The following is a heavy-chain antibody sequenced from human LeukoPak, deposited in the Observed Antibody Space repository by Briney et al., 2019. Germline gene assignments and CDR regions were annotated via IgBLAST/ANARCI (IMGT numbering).Heavy chain of an antibody. V-gene: IGHV3-30-3*01. J-gene: IGHJ6*02. CDR3: ARVTIPWAYYYYYGMDV. D-gene: IGHD3-16*01. CDR1: GFTFSSYA. CDR2: ISYDGSNK. Sequence: GGSLRLSCAASGFTFSSYAMHWVRQAPGKGLEWVAVISYDGSNKYCADSVKGRFTISRDNSKNTLYLQMNSLRAEDTAVYYCARVTIPWAYYYYYGMDVWGQGTTVTVSS.